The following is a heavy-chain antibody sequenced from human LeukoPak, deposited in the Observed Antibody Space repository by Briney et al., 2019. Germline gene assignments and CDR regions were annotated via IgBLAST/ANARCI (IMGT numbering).Heavy chain of an antibody. D-gene: IGHD5-24*01. CDR3: ARGGWMATAPFDY. Sequence: SDTLSLTGTVSGGSISSYYWSWILQPPGKGLEWIGYIYYSGSTNYNPSLKSRVTISVDTSKNQFSLKLSSVTAADTAVYYCARGGWMATAPFDYWGQGTLVTVSS. CDR1: GGSISSYY. V-gene: IGHV4-59*01. J-gene: IGHJ4*02. CDR2: IYYSGST.